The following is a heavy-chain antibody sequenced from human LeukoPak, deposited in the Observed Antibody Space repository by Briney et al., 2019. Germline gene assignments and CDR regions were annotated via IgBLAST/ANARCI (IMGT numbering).Heavy chain of an antibody. CDR3: VKGVSSPLYYFDY. D-gene: IGHD5/OR15-5a*01. V-gene: IGHV3-23*01. Sequence: GGSLRLSCAASGFTFSSYAMSWVRQAPGKGLEWVSGISGSGGSTYYADSVKGRFTISRDNSKNTVFLQMNSLRADDTAIYYCVKGVSSPLYYFDYWGQGTLVTVSS. CDR1: GFTFSSYA. CDR2: ISGSGGST. J-gene: IGHJ4*02.